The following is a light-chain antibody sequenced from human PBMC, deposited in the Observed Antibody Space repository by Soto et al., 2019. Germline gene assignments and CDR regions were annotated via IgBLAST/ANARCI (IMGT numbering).Light chain of an antibody. CDR1: QSVSGSY. CDR2: GAS. CDR3: QQYSSSPWT. J-gene: IGKJ1*01. V-gene: IGKV3-20*01. Sequence: EIVLTQSPGTLSLSPGERATLSCRASQSVSGSYLAWYQQKPGQAPRLLIYGASSRATGIPDRFSGSGSGTDFTLTISRLEPEDLAVYYCQQYSSSPWTFGQGTKVEIK.